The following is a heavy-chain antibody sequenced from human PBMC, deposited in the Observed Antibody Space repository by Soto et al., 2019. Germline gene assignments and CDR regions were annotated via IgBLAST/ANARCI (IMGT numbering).Heavy chain of an antibody. V-gene: IGHV1-2*02. CDR2: IGPETGDT. D-gene: IGHD6-19*01. CDR1: GYTFTGHY. J-gene: IGHJ4*02. Sequence: ASVKVSCKASGYTFTGHYIHWVRQAPEQGPEWMGEIGPETGDTRYAKKFQGRVTMTRDMSITTVYMELKNLSPDDTAVYYCGRGRSGQIVVFYWGQGTTVTVYS. CDR3: GRGRSGQIVVFY.